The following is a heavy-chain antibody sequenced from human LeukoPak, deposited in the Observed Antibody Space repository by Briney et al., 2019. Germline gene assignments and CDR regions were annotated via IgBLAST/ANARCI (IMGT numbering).Heavy chain of an antibody. CDR3: ARDNPSGYTYGYEHYYYYIDV. D-gene: IGHD5-18*01. J-gene: IGHJ6*03. V-gene: IGHV4-4*07. CDR1: GGSISNDY. Sequence: SGTLSLTCTVSGGSISNDYFTWIRQPAGKGLEWIGRIHSGGTTNYNPSLMSRVTLSVDTSKKQISLRLTSVTAADTALYYCARDNPSGYTYGYEHYYYYIDVWGKGTTVTVSS. CDR2: IHSGGTT.